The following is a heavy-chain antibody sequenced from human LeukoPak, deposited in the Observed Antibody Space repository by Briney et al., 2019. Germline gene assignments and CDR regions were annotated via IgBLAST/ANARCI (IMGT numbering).Heavy chain of an antibody. V-gene: IGHV3-49*04. J-gene: IGHJ3*02. D-gene: IGHD3-10*01. CDR3: TRDYGSGSYRNDAFDI. CDR2: FRSKAYGGTT. CDR1: GFTFGDYA. Sequence: GRSLRLSCTASGFTFGDYAMSWVRQASGKGLEWGGFFRSKAYGGTTESAASVKGRFTISRDDPKSIGYVQMNSLKTEDTAVYYCTRDYGSGSYRNDAFDIWGQGTMVTVSS.